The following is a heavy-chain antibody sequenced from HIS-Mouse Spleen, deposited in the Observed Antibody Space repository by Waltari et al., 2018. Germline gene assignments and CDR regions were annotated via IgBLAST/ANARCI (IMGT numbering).Heavy chain of an antibody. CDR1: GGSISSSSYH. CDR2: IYYSGSN. CDR3: AREIPYSSSWYDWYFDL. V-gene: IGHV4-39*07. D-gene: IGHD6-13*01. J-gene: IGHJ2*01. Sequence: QLQLQESGPGLVKPSETLSLTCTVSGGSISSSSYHWGWIRQPPGKGLEWIGSIYYSGSNYYNPSLKSRVTISVDTSKNQFSLKLSSVTAADTAVYYCAREIPYSSSWYDWYFDLWGRGTLVTVSS.